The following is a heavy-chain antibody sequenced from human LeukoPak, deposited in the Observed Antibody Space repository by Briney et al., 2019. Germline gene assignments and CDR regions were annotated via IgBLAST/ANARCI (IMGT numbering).Heavy chain of an antibody. D-gene: IGHD3-16*02. V-gene: IGHV3-20*04. Sequence: PGGSLRLSCAASGFTFDDYGMSWVRQAPGKGLEWVSGINWNGGSTGYADSVKGRFTISRDNAKNSLYLQMNSLRAEDTAVYYCAREGGGGITFGGVIASEYFQHWGQGTLVTVSS. CDR3: AREGGGGITFGGVIASEYFQH. J-gene: IGHJ1*01. CDR2: INWNGGST. CDR1: GFTFDDYG.